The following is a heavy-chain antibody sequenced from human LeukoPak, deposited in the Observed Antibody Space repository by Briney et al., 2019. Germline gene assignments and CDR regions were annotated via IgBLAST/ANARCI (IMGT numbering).Heavy chain of an antibody. J-gene: IGHJ3*02. CDR3: ARSLGGTTLGDAFDI. CDR2: ISSSGSTI. V-gene: IGHV3-48*04. D-gene: IGHD1-1*01. Sequence: GGSLRLSCVASGFTLRTYAMHWVRQAPGKGLEWVSYISSSGSTIYYADSVKGRFTISRDNAKNSLYLQMNSLRAEDTAVYYCARSLGGTTLGDAFDIWGQGTMVTVSS. CDR1: GFTLRTYA.